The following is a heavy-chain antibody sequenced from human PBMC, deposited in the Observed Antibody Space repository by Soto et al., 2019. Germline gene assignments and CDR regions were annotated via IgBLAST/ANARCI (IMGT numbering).Heavy chain of an antibody. CDR3: AMGPFTIFGVVTNNWFDP. J-gene: IGHJ5*02. CDR2: IYYSGST. CDR1: GGSISSYY. V-gene: IGHV4-59*08. Sequence: PSETLSLTCTVSGGSISSYYWSWIRQPPGKGLEWIGYIYYSGSTNYNPSLKSRVTISVDTSKNQFSLKLSSVTAADTAVYYCAMGPFTIFGVVTNNWFDPWGHGTLVTVSS. D-gene: IGHD3-3*01.